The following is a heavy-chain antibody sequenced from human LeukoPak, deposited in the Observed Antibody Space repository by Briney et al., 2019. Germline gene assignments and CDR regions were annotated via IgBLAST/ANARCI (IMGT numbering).Heavy chain of an antibody. J-gene: IGHJ3*02. CDR2: ISSSSSYI. CDR3: AYYYDSSGSSPDAFDI. CDR1: GFTFSSYS. V-gene: IGHV3-21*01. Sequence: GGSLRLSCAASGFTFSSYSMNWVRQAPGKGLEWVSSISSSSSYIYYADSVKGRFTISRDNAKNSLYLQMNSLRAEDTAVYYCAYYYDSSGSSPDAFDIWGQGTMVTVSS. D-gene: IGHD3-22*01.